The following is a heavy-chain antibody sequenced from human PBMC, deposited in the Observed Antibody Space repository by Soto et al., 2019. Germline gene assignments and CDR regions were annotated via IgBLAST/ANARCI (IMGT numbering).Heavy chain of an antibody. D-gene: IGHD4-17*01. J-gene: IGHJ3*02. CDR3: ARYWNAGTLYGAFDI. V-gene: IGHV1-69*06. Sequence: QVQLVQSGAEVRKPGSSVKVSCEASGGSFNNYVISWLRQAPGQGLEWMGGIIPNYEAANYAQKFRGRLTITAHKATNTAYMALNSLRPEDTATYYCARYWNAGTLYGAFDIWGQGTTVIVS. CDR2: IIPNYEAA. CDR1: GGSFNNYV.